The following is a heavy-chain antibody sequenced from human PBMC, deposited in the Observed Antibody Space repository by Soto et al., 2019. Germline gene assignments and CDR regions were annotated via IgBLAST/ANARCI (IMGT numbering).Heavy chain of an antibody. V-gene: IGHV1-3*01. Sequence: QVQLVQSGAEVKKPGASVKVSCKASGYTFTSYAMHWVRQAPGQRLEWMGWINAGNGNTKYSQKFQGRVTITRDTSAITAYMALRSLRSGDRAGYYCARTSGYYFFDYWGPGALVTFPS. CDR1: GYTFTSYA. J-gene: IGHJ4*02. CDR2: INAGNGNT. D-gene: IGHD3-3*01. CDR3: ARTSGYYFFDY.